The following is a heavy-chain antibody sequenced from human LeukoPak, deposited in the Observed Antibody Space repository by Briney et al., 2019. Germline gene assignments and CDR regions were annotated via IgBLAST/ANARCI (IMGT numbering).Heavy chain of an antibody. Sequence: GGSLRLSCAASGFTFSSYSMNWVRQAPGKGLEWVSSISSSSSYIYYADSVKGRFTISRDNAKNSLYLQMNSLRAEDTAVYYCAREQPNREFDHWGQGTLVTVSS. CDR1: GFTFSSYS. V-gene: IGHV3-21*01. CDR2: ISSSSSYI. J-gene: IGHJ4*02. CDR3: AREQPNREFDH. D-gene: IGHD1-14*01.